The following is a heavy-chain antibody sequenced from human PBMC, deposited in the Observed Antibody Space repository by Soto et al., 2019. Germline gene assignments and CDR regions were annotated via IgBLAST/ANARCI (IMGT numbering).Heavy chain of an antibody. D-gene: IGHD6-19*01. CDR1: GFTFSSYW. V-gene: IGHV3-74*01. J-gene: IGHJ1*01. CDR2: INSDGSST. CDR3: ARINRSGWYDEYFQH. Sequence: RLSCAASGFTFSSYWMHWVRQAPGKGLVWVSRINSDGSSTSYADSVKGRFTISRDNAKNTLYLQMNSLRAEDTAVYYCARINRSGWYDEYFQHWGQGTLVTVSS.